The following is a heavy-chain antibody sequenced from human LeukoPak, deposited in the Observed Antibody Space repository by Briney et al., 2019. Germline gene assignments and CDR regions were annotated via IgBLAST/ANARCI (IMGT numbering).Heavy chain of an antibody. D-gene: IGHD3-10*01. CDR3: AREGYYGSGSPPSLYFDY. V-gene: IGHV3-30*04. CDR1: GFTFSSYA. J-gene: IGHJ4*02. Sequence: AGGSLRLSCAASGFTFSSYARHWVRQAPGKGLEWVAVISYDGSNKYYADSVKGRFTISRDNSKSTLYLQMNSLRAEDTAVYYCAREGYYGSGSPPSLYFDYWGQGTLVTVSS. CDR2: ISYDGSNK.